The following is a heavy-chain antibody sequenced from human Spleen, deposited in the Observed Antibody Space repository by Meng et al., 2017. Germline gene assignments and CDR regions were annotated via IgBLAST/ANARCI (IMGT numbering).Heavy chain of an antibody. D-gene: IGHD2-21*01. CDR2: ISAYNGNT. CDR3: ARGPIVSGAVTNVDGMDV. V-gene: IGHV1-18*01. J-gene: IGHJ6*02. CDR1: GYTSTSYG. Sequence: ASVKVSCKASGYTSTSYGISWVRQAPGQGLEWMGWISAYNGNTNYAQKLQGRVTMTTDTSTSTAYMELRSLRSNDTAVYYCARGPIVSGAVTNVDGMDVWGQGTTVTVSS.